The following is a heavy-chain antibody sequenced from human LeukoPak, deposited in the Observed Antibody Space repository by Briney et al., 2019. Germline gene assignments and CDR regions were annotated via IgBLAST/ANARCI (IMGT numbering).Heavy chain of an antibody. CDR3: ARDFGYSGYEGWFDP. J-gene: IGHJ5*02. D-gene: IGHD5-12*01. CDR1: GYTFTGYY. Sequence: ASVKVSCKASGYTFTGYYMHWVRQAPGQGLEWMGWINSNSGGTNYAQKFQGRVTMTRDTSISTAYMELSRLRSDDTAVYYCARDFGYSGYEGWFDPWGQGTLVTVSS. V-gene: IGHV1-2*02. CDR2: INSNSGGT.